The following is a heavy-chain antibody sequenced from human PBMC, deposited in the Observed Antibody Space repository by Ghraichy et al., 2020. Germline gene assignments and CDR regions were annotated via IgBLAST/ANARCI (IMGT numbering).Heavy chain of an antibody. Sequence: GGSLRLSCAASGFIFSNYNMNWVRQTPGKGLEWVSSISSSSTYIYYADSVKGRFTISRDNAKNSLYLQMSSLRAEDTAVYYCARPQYDSSGYYLDAFDIWGQGTMVTVSS. D-gene: IGHD3-22*01. CDR3: ARPQYDSSGYYLDAFDI. J-gene: IGHJ3*02. V-gene: IGHV3-21*01. CDR2: ISSSSTYI. CDR1: GFIFSNYN.